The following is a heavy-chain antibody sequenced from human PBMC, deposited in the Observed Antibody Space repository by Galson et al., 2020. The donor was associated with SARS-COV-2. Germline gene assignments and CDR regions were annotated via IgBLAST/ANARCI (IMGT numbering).Heavy chain of an antibody. Sequence: GESLKISCAASGFSVSSNYMSWVRQAPGKGLEWVSLIYSGGSTYYADSVKGRFTISRDNSNNTLYLHMNSLRAEDTAVYYCAISSTSSNYYYYYYMDVWGKGTTVTVSS. CDR2: IYSGGST. D-gene: IGHD2-2*01. V-gene: IGHV3-53*01. CDR3: AISSTSSNYYYYYYMDV. CDR1: GFSVSSNY. J-gene: IGHJ6*03.